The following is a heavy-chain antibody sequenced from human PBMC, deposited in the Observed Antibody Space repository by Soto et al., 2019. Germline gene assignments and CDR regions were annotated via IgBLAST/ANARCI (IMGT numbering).Heavy chain of an antibody. Sequence: LRLSCAASGFTFSSYEMNWVRQAPGKGLEWVSYISSSGSTIYYADSVKGRFTISRDNAKNSLYLQMNSLRAEDTAVYYCARSFGAAGEFDYWGQGTLVTVSS. CDR2: ISSSGSTI. V-gene: IGHV3-48*03. J-gene: IGHJ4*02. D-gene: IGHD1-26*01. CDR1: GFTFSSYE. CDR3: ARSFGAAGEFDY.